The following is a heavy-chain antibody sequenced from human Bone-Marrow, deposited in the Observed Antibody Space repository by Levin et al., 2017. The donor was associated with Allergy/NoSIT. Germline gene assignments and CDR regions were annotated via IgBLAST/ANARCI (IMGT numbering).Heavy chain of an antibody. V-gene: IGHV4-59*01. D-gene: IGHD3-22*01. Sequence: SQTLSLTCTVSGGSISPSYWSLIRPPPGKGLEWIGYMYYSGSSGSTNNNPSLKSRVTISVDTSKNQFSLKLNSVTDADTAVYFCARVSYYETSGYYYRGWYYFDSWGQGTLVTVSS. CDR2: MYYSGSSGST. CDR1: GGSISPSY. CDR3: ARVSYYETSGYYYRGWYYFDS. J-gene: IGHJ4*02.